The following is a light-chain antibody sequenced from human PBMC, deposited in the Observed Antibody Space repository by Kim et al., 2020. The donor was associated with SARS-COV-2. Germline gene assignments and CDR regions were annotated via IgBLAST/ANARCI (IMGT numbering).Light chain of an antibody. CDR1: QCLAHNNGSSY. V-gene: IGKV2D-29*01. CDR2: TVS. J-gene: IGKJ1*01. Sequence: PSSIYCNTSQCLAHNNGSSYLNWYLQKPGQPPQLLIYTVSNRVSGVPDRFSGSGSGTDFTLKISRVQAEDVAVYYCMQSINTPRTFGQGTKVDIK. CDR3: MQSINTPRT.